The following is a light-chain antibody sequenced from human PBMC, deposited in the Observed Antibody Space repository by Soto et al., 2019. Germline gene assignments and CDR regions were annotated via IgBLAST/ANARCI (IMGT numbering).Light chain of an antibody. V-gene: IGKV3-15*01. CDR2: GAS. J-gene: IGKJ3*01. Sequence: EIVMTQSPATLSVSPGERATLSCRASQSVSSNLAWYQQKPGQAPRLLIYGASTRATGIPARFSGSGSGTEFTLTISNLQSEDFAVYYCQQYNNWPLTFDPGTKVDIK. CDR1: QSVSSN. CDR3: QQYNNWPLT.